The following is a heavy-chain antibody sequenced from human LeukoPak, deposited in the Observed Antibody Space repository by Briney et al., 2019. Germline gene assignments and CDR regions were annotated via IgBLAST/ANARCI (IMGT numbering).Heavy chain of an antibody. V-gene: IGHV4-39*01. D-gene: IGHD2-15*01. Sequence: SETLSLTCAVSGGSISSSSYYWGWIRQPPGKGLEWIGSIYYSGSTYYNPSLKSRVTISVDTSKNQFSLKLSSVTAADTAVYYCARAWCSGGSCPFDYWGQGTLVTVSS. J-gene: IGHJ4*02. CDR1: GGSISSSSYY. CDR2: IYYSGST. CDR3: ARAWCSGGSCPFDY.